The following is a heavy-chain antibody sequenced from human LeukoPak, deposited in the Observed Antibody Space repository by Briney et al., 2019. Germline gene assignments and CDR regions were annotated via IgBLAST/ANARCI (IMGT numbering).Heavy chain of an antibody. J-gene: IGHJ4*02. Sequence: PGGSLRLSCAASGFTFSSYAMSWVRQAPGKGLEWVSAISGSGGSTYYADSVKGRFTISRDNSKNTLYLQMSSLRAEDTAVYYCAKFAVVPAAIIVYFDYWGQGTLVTVSS. CDR3: AKFAVVPAAIIVYFDY. D-gene: IGHD2-2*02. CDR2: ISGSGGST. V-gene: IGHV3-23*01. CDR1: GFTFSSYA.